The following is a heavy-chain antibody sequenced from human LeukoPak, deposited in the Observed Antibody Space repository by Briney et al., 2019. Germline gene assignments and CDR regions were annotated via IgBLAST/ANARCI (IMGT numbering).Heavy chain of an antibody. CDR1: GYTFTDYH. Sequence: ASVKVSCMASGYTFTDYHLHWVRQAPGQGLEWMGIINPSGGSTSYAQKFQGRVTMTRDTSTSTVYMELSSLRSEDTAVYYCARGIPEAYFDYWGQGTLVTVSS. CDR3: ARGIPEAYFDY. V-gene: IGHV1-46*01. J-gene: IGHJ4*02. CDR2: INPSGGST.